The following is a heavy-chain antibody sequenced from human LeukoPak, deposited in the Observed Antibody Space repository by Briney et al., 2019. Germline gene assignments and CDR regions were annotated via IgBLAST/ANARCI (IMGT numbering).Heavy chain of an antibody. V-gene: IGHV6-1*01. CDR1: GDSVSSTSVA. CDR2: TYYRTKWYY. CDR3: AKGLRLENWFDP. Sequence: SQTLSLTCAISGDSVSSTSVAWNWIRQSPSRGLEWLGRTYYRTKWYYEYVVSVKSRVAINPDTSKKQFSLQLNAVTPEDTAVYYCAKGLRLENWFDPWGQGTLVTVSS. D-gene: IGHD5-12*01. J-gene: IGHJ5*02.